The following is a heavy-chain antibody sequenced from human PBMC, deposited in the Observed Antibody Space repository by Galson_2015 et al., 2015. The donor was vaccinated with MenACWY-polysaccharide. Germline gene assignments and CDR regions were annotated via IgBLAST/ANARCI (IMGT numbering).Heavy chain of an antibody. J-gene: IGHJ4*02. CDR1: GFTFSSYG. Sequence: SLRLSCAASGFTFSSYGMHWVRQAPGKGLEWLTVISYDEITKYYADSVKGRFTISRDDSKNTLLLQMNSLRAEDTAVYYCAKEGATGYTTSSYFDHWGQGTLVTVSS. D-gene: IGHD6-6*01. V-gene: IGHV3-30*18. CDR3: AKEGATGYTTSSYFDH. CDR2: ISYDEITK.